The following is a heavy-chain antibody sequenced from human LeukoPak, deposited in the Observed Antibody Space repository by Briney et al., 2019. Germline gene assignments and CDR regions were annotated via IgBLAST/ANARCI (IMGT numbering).Heavy chain of an antibody. J-gene: IGHJ4*02. D-gene: IGHD3/OR15-3a*01. V-gene: IGHV4-39*01. CDR3: ARQTGSGLFILP. Sequence: SETLSLTCAVSGGSISSSNWWSWVRQPPGKGLEWIGSIYYSGNTYYNASLKSQVSISIDTSKNQFSPRLTSVTAADTAVYYCARQTGSGLFILPGGQGTLVTVSS. CDR1: GGSISSSNW. CDR2: IYYSGNT.